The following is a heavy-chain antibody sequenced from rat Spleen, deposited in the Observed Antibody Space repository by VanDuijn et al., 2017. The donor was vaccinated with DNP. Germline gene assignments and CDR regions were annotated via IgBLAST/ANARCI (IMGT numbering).Heavy chain of an antibody. D-gene: IGHD1-1*01. CDR1: GFTFSNSD. J-gene: IGHJ2*01. CDR2: ISYEGSST. CDR3: ARPLITTHYFDY. Sequence: EVQLVESGGGLVQPGRSMKLSCAASGFTFSNSDMAWVRQAPTRGLEWVASISYEGSSTYYGDSVKGRFTISRDNAKSTLYLQMNSLRSEDTATYYCARPLITTHYFDYWGQGVMVTVSS. V-gene: IGHV5-22*01.